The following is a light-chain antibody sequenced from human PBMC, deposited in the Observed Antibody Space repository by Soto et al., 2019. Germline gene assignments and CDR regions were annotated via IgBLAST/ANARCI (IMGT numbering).Light chain of an antibody. V-gene: IGKV1-9*01. Sequence: DIQLTQSPSFLSASVGDRVTITCRASQGLSSDLAWYQQKPGKAPKLLIYAASTLQSGVPSRFSGSGSGTEFTLTISSLKPEDFATYYCQQLNSYPITFDQGTRLEIK. CDR2: AAS. CDR1: QGLSSD. J-gene: IGKJ5*01. CDR3: QQLNSYPIT.